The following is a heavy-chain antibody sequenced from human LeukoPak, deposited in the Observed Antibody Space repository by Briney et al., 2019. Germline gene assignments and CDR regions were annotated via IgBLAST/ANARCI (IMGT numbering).Heavy chain of an antibody. CDR1: GFTFSSYA. D-gene: IGHD3-22*01. V-gene: IGHV3-30-3*01. CDR3: ARDSAGYYYDNSGYWFDP. Sequence: GGSLRLSCAASGFTFSSYAMHWVRQAPGKGPEWVAVISYDGSNKYYADSVKGRFTVSRDNSKNTLYLQMNNLRAEDTAVYYCARDSAGYYYDNSGYWFDPWGQGTLVTVSS. CDR2: ISYDGSNK. J-gene: IGHJ5*02.